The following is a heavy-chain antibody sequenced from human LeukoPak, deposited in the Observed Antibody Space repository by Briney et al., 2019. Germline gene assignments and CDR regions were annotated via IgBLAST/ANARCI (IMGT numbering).Heavy chain of an antibody. V-gene: IGHV4-34*01. CDR3: AMGGTGYY. Sequence: SETLSLTCAVYGXXFXXYYWXWXXXPPGXGLEWIGEINHSGSTNYNPSLKSRVTISVDTSKNQFSLKLSSVTAADTAVYYCAMGGTGYYWGQGTLVTVSS. CDR2: INHSGST. CDR1: GXXFXXYY. J-gene: IGHJ4*02. D-gene: IGHD3-16*01.